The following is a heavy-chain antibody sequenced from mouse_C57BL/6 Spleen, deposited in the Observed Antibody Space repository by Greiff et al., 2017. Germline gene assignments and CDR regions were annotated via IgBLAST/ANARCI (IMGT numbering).Heavy chain of an antibody. V-gene: IGHV1-52*01. J-gene: IGHJ2*01. Sequence: VQLQQPGAELVRPGSSVKLSCKASGYTFTSYWLHWVKQRPIQGLEWIGNIDPSDSETHYNQKFKDKVTLTVDKSSSTAYMQLSSLTSEDSAVYYCARFGDYESPYYFDYWGQGTTLTVSS. CDR1: GYTFTSYW. D-gene: IGHD2-4*01. CDR3: ARFGDYESPYYFDY. CDR2: IDPSDSET.